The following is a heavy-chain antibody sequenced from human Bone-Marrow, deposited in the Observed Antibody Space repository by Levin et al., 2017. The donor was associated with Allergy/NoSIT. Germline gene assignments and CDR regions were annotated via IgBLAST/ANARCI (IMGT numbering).Heavy chain of an antibody. J-gene: IGHJ4*02. CDR3: ARGRGVEGLYYFDH. V-gene: IGHV3-21*01. CDR2: ISTSSTYI. CDR1: GFTFSSYH. D-gene: IGHD3-10*01. Sequence: GGSLRLSCAASGFTFSSYHINWVRQAPGKGLEWVSSISTSSTYIYYADSVKGRFTISRDNAKNTLDLQMNSLRPEDTAVYYCARGRGVEGLYYFDHWGQGTLVTVSS.